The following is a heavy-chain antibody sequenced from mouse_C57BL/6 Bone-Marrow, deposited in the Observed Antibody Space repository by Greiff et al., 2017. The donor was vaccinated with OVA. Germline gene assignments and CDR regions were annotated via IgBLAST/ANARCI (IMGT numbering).Heavy chain of an antibody. V-gene: IGHV1-5*01. CDR2: IYPGNSDT. CDR1: GYTFTSYW. J-gene: IGHJ4*01. D-gene: IGHD1-1*01. CDR3: TRPTVFHYYAMDY. Sequence: VQLKESGTVLARPGASVKMSCKTSGYTFTSYWMHWVKQRPGQGLEWIGAIYPGNSDTSYNQKFKGKAKPTAVTSASTAYMELSSLTNEDSAVYYCTRPTVFHYYAMDYWGQGTSVTVSS.